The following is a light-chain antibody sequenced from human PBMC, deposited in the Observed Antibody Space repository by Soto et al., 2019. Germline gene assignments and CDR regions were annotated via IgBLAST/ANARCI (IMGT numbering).Light chain of an antibody. CDR1: QGIGNH. CDR2: AAS. V-gene: IGKV1-39*01. CDR3: QQSYSSWT. Sequence: DIQMTQSPSSLSASVGDRVTITCRASQGIGNHLNWYRQKPGKPPDLLIYAASSLHSGVPSRFSGSGSGTDFTLTISSLQPEDFATFYCQQSYSSWTFGQGTKVDIK. J-gene: IGKJ1*01.